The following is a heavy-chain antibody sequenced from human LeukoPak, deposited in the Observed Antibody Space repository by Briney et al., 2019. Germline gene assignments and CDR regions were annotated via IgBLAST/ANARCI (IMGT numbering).Heavy chain of an antibody. D-gene: IGHD3-10*01. CDR1: GFTFRGSA. CDR3: TRRGRGFGELLID. V-gene: IGHV3-73*01. CDR2: IRSKANNYAT. Sequence: GGSLRLSCAASGFTFRGSAIHWVHQPSGKGLEWVGRIRSKANNYATAYAASVKGRFTISRDDSKNTAYLQMNSLKTEDTAVYYCTRRGRGFGELLIDWGQGTLVTVSS. J-gene: IGHJ4*02.